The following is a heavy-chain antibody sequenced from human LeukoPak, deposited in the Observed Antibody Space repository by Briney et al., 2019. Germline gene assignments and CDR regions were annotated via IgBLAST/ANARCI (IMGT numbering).Heavy chain of an antibody. D-gene: IGHD3/OR15-3a*01. CDR1: GYTFTSYD. V-gene: IGHV1-8*03. Sequence: GASVKVSCKASGYTFTSYDINWVRQATGQGLEWMGWMNPNSGNTGYAQKFQGRVTITRNTSISTAYMELSSLRSEDTAVYYCARGSWTILKFDPWGQGTLVTVSS. CDR3: ARGSWTILKFDP. J-gene: IGHJ5*02. CDR2: MNPNSGNT.